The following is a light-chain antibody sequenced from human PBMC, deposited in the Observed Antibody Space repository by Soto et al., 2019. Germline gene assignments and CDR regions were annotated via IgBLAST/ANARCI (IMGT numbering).Light chain of an antibody. CDR1: QRISSW. CDR3: QLYNRPPWT. CDR2: KAS. Sequence: DIQMTQSPSTLSASVGDRVTITCRASQRISSWLAWYQQRPGKVPRLLIYKASTLESGVPSRFSGSGSGTEFTLTISSLQPDDFATSYCQLYNRPPWTFGQGTKVEIK. V-gene: IGKV1-5*03. J-gene: IGKJ1*01.